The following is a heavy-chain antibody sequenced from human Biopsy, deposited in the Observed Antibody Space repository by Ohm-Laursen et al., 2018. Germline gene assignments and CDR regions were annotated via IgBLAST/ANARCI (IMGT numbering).Heavy chain of an antibody. D-gene: IGHD3-16*01. CDR1: GVSINTGGYY. Sequence: SQTLSLTCTVSGVSINTGGYYWTWIRQHPGTGLEWIGYIRYSGNTLYNPSLKSRLTISVDTSRNQFSLKLTSVTAADTALYYCTRAGGGKIYGLWGQGTLATVSS. V-gene: IGHV4-31*03. CDR2: IRYSGNT. CDR3: TRAGGGKIYGL. J-gene: IGHJ4*02.